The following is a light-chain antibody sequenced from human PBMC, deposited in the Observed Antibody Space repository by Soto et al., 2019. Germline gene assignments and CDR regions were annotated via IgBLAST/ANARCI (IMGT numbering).Light chain of an antibody. V-gene: IGKV1-39*01. CDR1: QSISSY. Sequence: DIRMTQSPSSLSASVGDIVTITCRASQSISSYLNWYQQKPGKAPKLLIYAASSLQSGVPSRFSGSGSGTDFTLTISSLQPEDFATYYCQQSYSTSWTFGQGTKVDIK. CDR3: QQSYSTSWT. J-gene: IGKJ1*01. CDR2: AAS.